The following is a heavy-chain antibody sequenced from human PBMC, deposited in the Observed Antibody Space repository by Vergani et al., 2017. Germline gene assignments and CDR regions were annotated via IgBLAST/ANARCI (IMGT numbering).Heavy chain of an antibody. CDR3: AGEGNTYYYGSGTPGGVFDM. CDR1: GYTFTSYY. J-gene: IGHJ3*02. V-gene: IGHV1-46*01. Sequence: QVQLVQSGAEVKKPGASVKVSCKASGYTFTSYYMHWVRQAPGQGLEWMGIINPSGGSTSYAQKFQGRVTMTRDTSTSTVYMELSSLRSEDTAVYYCAGEGNTYYYGSGTPGGVFDMGGQGKMVAVS. D-gene: IGHD3-10*01. CDR2: INPSGGST.